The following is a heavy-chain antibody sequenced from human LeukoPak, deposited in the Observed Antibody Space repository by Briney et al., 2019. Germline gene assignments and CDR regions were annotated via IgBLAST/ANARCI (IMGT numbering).Heavy chain of an antibody. V-gene: IGHV3-23*01. CDR2: MSATGSDI. Sequence: GGSLRLSCAASGFTFRSYGMSWVRQAPGKGLQWVSTMSATGSDIHHADSVTGRFTMSRDNSKDTLFLQMSGLRAEDTAIYYCVKEKGGLWGFGELAYFDSWGQGTLVTVSS. CDR3: VKEKGGLWGFGELAYFDS. CDR1: GFTFRSYG. J-gene: IGHJ4*02. D-gene: IGHD3-10*01.